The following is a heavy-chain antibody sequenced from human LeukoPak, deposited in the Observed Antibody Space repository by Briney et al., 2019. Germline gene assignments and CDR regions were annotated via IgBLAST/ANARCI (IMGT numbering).Heavy chain of an antibody. V-gene: IGHV1-3*03. J-gene: IGHJ4*02. D-gene: IGHD2-2*02. CDR2: ISPDNGNA. Sequence: ASVKVSCKTSGYSFTSQDMHWVRQAPGQRLEWVGCISPDNGNAQYSQEFQGRVTITRDTSARTAYMELSSLRSEDMAVYYCTLYNYWGQGTLVTVSS. CDR1: GYSFTSQD. CDR3: TLYNY.